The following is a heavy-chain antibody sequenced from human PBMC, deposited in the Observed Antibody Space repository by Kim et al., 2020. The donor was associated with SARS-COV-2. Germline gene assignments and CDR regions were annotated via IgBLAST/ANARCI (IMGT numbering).Heavy chain of an antibody. CDR2: ISSSSSTI. CDR3: ARDSENYYDSSGFYYVSGDAFDI. Sequence: GGSLRLSCAASGFTFSSYSMNWVRQAPGKGLEWVSYISSSSSTIYYADSVKGRFTISRDNAKNSLYLQMNSLRDEDTAVYYCARDSENYYDSSGFYYVSGDAFDIWGQGTMVTVSS. J-gene: IGHJ3*02. CDR1: GFTFSSYS. V-gene: IGHV3-48*02. D-gene: IGHD3-22*01.